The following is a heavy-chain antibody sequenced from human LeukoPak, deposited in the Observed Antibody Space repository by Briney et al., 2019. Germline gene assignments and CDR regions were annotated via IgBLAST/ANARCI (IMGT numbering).Heavy chain of an antibody. CDR3: AKEGDITSSWYPSPYFDY. CDR1: GFTFSSYG. CDR2: ISYDGSNT. D-gene: IGHD6-13*01. Sequence: GGSLRLSCAASGFTFSSYGMHWVRQAPGKGLEWVAVISYDGSNTYYADSVKGRFTISRDNSKNTLYLQMNSLRAEDTAVYYCAKEGDITSSWYPSPYFDYWGQGTLVTVSS. J-gene: IGHJ4*02. V-gene: IGHV3-30*18.